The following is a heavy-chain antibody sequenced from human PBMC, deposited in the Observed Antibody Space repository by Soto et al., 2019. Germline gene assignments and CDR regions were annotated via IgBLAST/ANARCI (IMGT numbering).Heavy chain of an antibody. CDR2: IGGGDD. V-gene: IGHV3-23*01. D-gene: IGHD1-20*01. CDR1: GFTFNIYA. CDR3: AKDRQDHNSVWDPFDI. J-gene: IGHJ3*02. Sequence: LRLSCAASGFTFNIYAMSWVRQAPGKGLEWVSGIGGGDDYYADSVKGRFTITRDNSKNTVFLQMTSLRAEDTAIYYCAKDRQDHNSVWDPFDIWGQGTVVTVSS.